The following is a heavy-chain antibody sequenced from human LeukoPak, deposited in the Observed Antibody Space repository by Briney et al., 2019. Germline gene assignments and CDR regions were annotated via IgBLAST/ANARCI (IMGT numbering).Heavy chain of an antibody. J-gene: IGHJ4*02. CDR2: IDPTDSYT. D-gene: IGHD6-19*01. CDR3: ARQAPGSGWYDY. CDR1: GYSFTSYW. V-gene: IGHV5-10-1*01. Sequence: GESLQISCQGSGYSFTSYWISWVRQLPGKGLEWMGSIDPTDSYTNYSPSFQGHVTISADKSISTAYLQWSSLKASDTAMYYCARQAPGSGWYDYWGQGTLVTVSS.